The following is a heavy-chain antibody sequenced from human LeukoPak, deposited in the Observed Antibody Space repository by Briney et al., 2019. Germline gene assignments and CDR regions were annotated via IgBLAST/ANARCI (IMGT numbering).Heavy chain of an antibody. Sequence: GGSLRLSCAASGFTFSSYAMHWVRQAPGKGLEWVAVISNDGSNKYYADSVKGRFTISRDNSKNTLYLQMNSLRAEDTAVYYCARGEFRLTLFDYWGQGTLVTVSS. CDR1: GFTFSSYA. J-gene: IGHJ4*02. V-gene: IGHV3-30*04. D-gene: IGHD3-3*01. CDR3: ARGEFRLTLFDY. CDR2: ISNDGSNK.